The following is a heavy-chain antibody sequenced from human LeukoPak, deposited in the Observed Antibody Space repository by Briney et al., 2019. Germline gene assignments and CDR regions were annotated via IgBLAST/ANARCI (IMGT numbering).Heavy chain of an antibody. CDR1: GFTFSSYW. V-gene: IGHV3-48*03. CDR3: ARAANYDILTGEFDY. CDR2: ISSSGSTI. D-gene: IGHD3-9*01. Sequence: GGSLRLSCAASGFTFSSYWMSWVRQAPGKGLEWVSYISSSGSTIYYADSVKGRFTISRDNAKNSLYLQMNSLRAEDTAVYYCARAANYDILTGEFDYWGQGTLVTVSS. J-gene: IGHJ4*02.